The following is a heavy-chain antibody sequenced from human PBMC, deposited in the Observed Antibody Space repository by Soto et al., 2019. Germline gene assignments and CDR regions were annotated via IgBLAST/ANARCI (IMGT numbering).Heavy chain of an antibody. Sequence: QVQLVQSGAVVKKPGSSVRVSCTTSGDSFSKYTVNWVRQAPRQGLEWMGGFIPRFGTTNFAPTLKCRVTITADQSINTVYVELSSLRSEDTALYYCARGRVLYNSRRSQLDSFGQGTLGTVSS. CDR2: FIPRFGTT. D-gene: IGHD2-8*01. CDR1: GDSFSKYT. V-gene: IGHV1-69*01. J-gene: IGHJ4*02. CDR3: ARGRVLYNSRRSQLDS.